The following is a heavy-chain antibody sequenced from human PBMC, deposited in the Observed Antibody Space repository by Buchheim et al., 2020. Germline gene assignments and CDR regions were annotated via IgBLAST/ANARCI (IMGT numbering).Heavy chain of an antibody. CDR1: GFTFSSYG. J-gene: IGHJ4*02. CDR2: ISFDGSSD. CDR3: AKDRDSTGWLDFAFDY. V-gene: IGHV3-30*18. Sequence: QVQLVESGGGVVQPGRFLRLSCAASGFTFSSYGIHWVRQAPGKGLEWVAVISFDGSSDDYADSVKGRFTISRDNSKNMVYLQMNSLSTEDTAVYYCAKDRDSTGWLDFAFDYWGQGT. D-gene: IGHD3-22*01.